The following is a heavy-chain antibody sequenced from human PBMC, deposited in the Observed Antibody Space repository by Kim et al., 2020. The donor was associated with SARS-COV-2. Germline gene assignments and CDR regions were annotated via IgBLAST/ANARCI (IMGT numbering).Heavy chain of an antibody. CDR1: GFTFDDYA. D-gene: IGHD3-16*01. J-gene: IGHJ5*02. V-gene: IGHV3-9*01. CDR2: ISWNSGSI. Sequence: GGSLRLSCAASGFTFDDYAMHWVRQAPGKGLEWVSGISWNSGSIGYADSVKGRFTISRDNAKNSLYLQMNSLRAEDTALYYCAKDTQGGRFDPWGQGTLV. CDR3: AKDTQGGRFDP.